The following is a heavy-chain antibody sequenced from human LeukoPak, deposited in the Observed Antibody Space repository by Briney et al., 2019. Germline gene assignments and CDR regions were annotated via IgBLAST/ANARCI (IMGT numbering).Heavy chain of an antibody. CDR1: GYTFGTYG. J-gene: IGHJ4*02. CDR2: ISADTHNT. Sequence: ASVKVSCKASGYTFGTYGITWVRQAPGQGLEWMGWISADTHNTIYAQNLQARVTMTTDTPTTTAYMELRSLTSDDTAVYYCARGAWGQVTFTYWGQGTLVTVSS. V-gene: IGHV1-18*01. CDR3: ARGAWGQVTFTY. D-gene: IGHD3-10*01.